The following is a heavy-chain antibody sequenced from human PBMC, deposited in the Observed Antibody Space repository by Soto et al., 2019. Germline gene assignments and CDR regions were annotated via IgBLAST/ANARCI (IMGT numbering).Heavy chain of an antibody. V-gene: IGHV3-21*01. CDR3: ARVLVLWFGELDAFDI. D-gene: IGHD3-10*01. CDR2: ISSSSYI. J-gene: IGHJ3*02. Sequence: GGSLRLSCAASGFTFSSYSMNWVRQAPGKGLEWVSSISSSSYIYYADSVKGRFTISRDNAKNSLYLQMNSLRAEDTAVYYCARVLVLWFGELDAFDIWGQGTMVTVSS. CDR1: GFTFSSYS.